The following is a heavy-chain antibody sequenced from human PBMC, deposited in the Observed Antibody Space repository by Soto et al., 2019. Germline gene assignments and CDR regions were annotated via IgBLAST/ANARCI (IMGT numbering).Heavy chain of an antibody. D-gene: IGHD6-19*01. Sequence: QVQLVQSGAEVKKPGSSVKVSCKASGGTFSSYAISWVRQAPGQGLEWMGGIIPIFGTANYAQKFQGRVTITADESTSTAYMGLSSLRSEDTAVYYCATVGWLVLQDAFDIWGQGTMVTVSS. J-gene: IGHJ3*02. CDR3: ATVGWLVLQDAFDI. CDR2: IIPIFGTA. CDR1: GGTFSSYA. V-gene: IGHV1-69*12.